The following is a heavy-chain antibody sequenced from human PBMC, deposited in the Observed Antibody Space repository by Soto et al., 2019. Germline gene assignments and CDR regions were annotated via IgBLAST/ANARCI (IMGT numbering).Heavy chain of an antibody. CDR2: ISASGGST. D-gene: IGHD6-13*01. CDR1: GFTFSSYA. J-gene: IGHJ4*02. CDR3: AKAPSGSIAATRDDY. V-gene: IGHV3-23*01. Sequence: GGSLRLSCAASGFTFSSYAMSWVRQAPGKGLEWVSAISASGGSTYYADSVRGRFTISRDISKNTLYLQMNSLRAEDTAVYYCAKAPSGSIAATRDDYWGQGPLVTVSS.